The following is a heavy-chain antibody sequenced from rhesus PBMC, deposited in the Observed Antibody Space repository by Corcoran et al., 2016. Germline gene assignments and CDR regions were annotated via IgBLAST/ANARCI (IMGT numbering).Heavy chain of an antibody. J-gene: IGHJ4*01. CDR3: AGDIAAALFDY. CDR1: GGSISGGYD. D-gene: IGHD6-25*01. CDR2: IYGSSGST. V-gene: IGHV4-76*01. Sequence: QVQLQESGPGVVKPSETLSLTCAVSGGSISGGYDWSWIRQPPGKGLEWIGYIYGSSGSTNYNPSPKNRVTISKDSSKHEFSLKLSSVTAADTAVYYCAGDIAAALFDYWGQGVLVTVSS.